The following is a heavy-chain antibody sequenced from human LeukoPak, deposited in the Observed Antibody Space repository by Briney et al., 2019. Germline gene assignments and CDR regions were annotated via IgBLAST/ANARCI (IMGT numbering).Heavy chain of an antibody. D-gene: IGHD5-24*01. V-gene: IGHV4-34*01. CDR3: ARGTDAYKLGNI. CDR1: GGSFSDHY. J-gene: IGHJ4*02. CDR2: SSHNEGT. Sequence: SETLSLTCGVYGGSFSDHYWTWIRHSPGKGLEWIGESSHNEGTHSSPSLKSRVTMSLDTSKNQFYLNLNSVTAADTAAYYCARGTDAYKLGNIWGQGTLVSVSP.